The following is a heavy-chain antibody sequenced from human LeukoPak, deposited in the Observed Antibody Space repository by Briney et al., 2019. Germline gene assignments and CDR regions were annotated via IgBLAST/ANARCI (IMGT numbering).Heavy chain of an antibody. Sequence: SETLSLACAVYGGSFSGYYWSWIRQPPGKGLEWIGEINHSGSTNYNPSLKSRVTISVDTSKNLFSLKLSSVTAADTAVYYCARGYCSSTSCYYYYGMDVWGKGTTVTVSS. D-gene: IGHD2-2*01. V-gene: IGHV4-34*01. CDR1: GGSFSGYY. J-gene: IGHJ6*04. CDR3: ARGYCSSTSCYYYYGMDV. CDR2: INHSGST.